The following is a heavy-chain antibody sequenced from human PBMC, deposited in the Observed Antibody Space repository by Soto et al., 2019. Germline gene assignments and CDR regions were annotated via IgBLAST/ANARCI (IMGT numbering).Heavy chain of an antibody. Sequence: SETLSLTCAVYGGSFSGYYWSWIRQPPGKGLEWIGEINHSGSTNYNPSLKSRVTISVDTSKNQFSLKLSSVTAADTAVYYCARGYLGIAARLKGYYYMDVWGKGTTVT. CDR2: INHSGST. CDR1: GGSFSGYY. J-gene: IGHJ6*03. CDR3: ARGYLGIAARLKGYYYMDV. D-gene: IGHD6-6*01. V-gene: IGHV4-34*01.